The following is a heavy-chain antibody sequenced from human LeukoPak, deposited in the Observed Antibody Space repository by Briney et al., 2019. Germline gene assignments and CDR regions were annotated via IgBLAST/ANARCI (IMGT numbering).Heavy chain of an antibody. Sequence: SGTLSLTCAVSGGSSSSSNWWNWVRQPPGKGLEWIGEIDHSGRTNYNPSLKSRVTISVDKSKNQISLKLSSVTAADTAVYYCAKANGWYGRGYFDLWGRGTLVSVSS. CDR3: AKANGWYGRGYFDL. D-gene: IGHD6-19*01. J-gene: IGHJ2*01. CDR2: IDHSGRT. V-gene: IGHV4-4*02. CDR1: GGSSSSSNW.